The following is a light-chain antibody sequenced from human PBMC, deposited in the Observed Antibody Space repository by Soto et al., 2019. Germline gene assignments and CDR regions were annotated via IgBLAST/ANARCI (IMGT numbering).Light chain of an antibody. V-gene: IGKV3-11*01. CDR3: HQYNSWPRGT. CDR1: QSVGSS. J-gene: IGKJ3*01. CDR2: AAS. Sequence: EIVLTQSPATLSLSPGERATLSCRASQSVGSSLAWYQQKLGQAPRLLIYAASDRATGIPGRFSGSGSGTDFTLIISSLEPEDSAVYYCHQYNSWPRGTFGPGTKVEIK.